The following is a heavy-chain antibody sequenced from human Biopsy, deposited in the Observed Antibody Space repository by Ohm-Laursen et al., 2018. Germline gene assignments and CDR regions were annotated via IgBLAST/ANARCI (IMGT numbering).Heavy chain of an antibody. CDR3: AKDRYNYTPIGGFSMDV. Sequence: SLRLSCSASGLRFSMYGMQWVRQAPGKGLEWVAFIFYDGSNTYYADSVKGRFTISRDNSRDTLYLQMSSLRAEDTAVYYCAKDRYNYTPIGGFSMDVWGQGTTVTVSS. D-gene: IGHD5-18*01. CDR2: IFYDGSNT. CDR1: GLRFSMYG. V-gene: IGHV3-30*18. J-gene: IGHJ6*02.